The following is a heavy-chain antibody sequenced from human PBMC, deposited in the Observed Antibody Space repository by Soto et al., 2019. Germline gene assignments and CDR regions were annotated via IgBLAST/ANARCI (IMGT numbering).Heavy chain of an antibody. CDR1: GFTFDDYA. J-gene: IGHJ4*02. V-gene: IGHV3-9*01. CDR2: ISWNGDAT. CDR3: ANLPLYGSGFDC. Sequence: EVQLVESGGGLVQPGGSLRLSCAASGFTFDDYAIHWVRQIPGKGLEWVSGISWNGDATGYADSVKGRFTISRDNAKNSLDRQMDSLKTEDTAMYYCANLPLYGSGFDCWGQGTLVTVSS. D-gene: IGHD3-10*01.